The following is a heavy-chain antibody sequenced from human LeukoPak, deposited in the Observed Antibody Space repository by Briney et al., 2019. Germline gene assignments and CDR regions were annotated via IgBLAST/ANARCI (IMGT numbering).Heavy chain of an antibody. J-gene: IGHJ3*02. CDR2: IYYSGST. CDR1: GGSISSYY. CDR3: ARGPYSSSSRVAFDI. V-gene: IGHV4-59*01. D-gene: IGHD6-6*01. Sequence: PSETLSLTCTVSGGSISSYYWSWIRQPPGKGLEWIGYIYYSGSTNYNPSLKSRVTISVDTSKNQFSLKLSSVTAADTAVYYCARGPYSSSSRVAFDIWGQGTMVTVSS.